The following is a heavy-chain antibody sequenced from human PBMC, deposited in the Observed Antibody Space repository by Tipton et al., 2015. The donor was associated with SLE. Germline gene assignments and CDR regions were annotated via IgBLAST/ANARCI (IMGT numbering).Heavy chain of an antibody. CDR2: ISGSNGNT. D-gene: IGHD5-24*01. CDR1: GYNFTSYG. J-gene: IGHJ4*02. CDR3: ARGRWADFDY. V-gene: IGHV1-18*01. Sequence: QSGAEVKKPGASVKVSCKASGYNFTSYGISWVRQAPGRGPEWMGWISGSNGNTNYAQQLQGRITMTTDTSTSTVYMELRSLRSDDTAVYYCARGRWADFDYWGQGTLVTVSS.